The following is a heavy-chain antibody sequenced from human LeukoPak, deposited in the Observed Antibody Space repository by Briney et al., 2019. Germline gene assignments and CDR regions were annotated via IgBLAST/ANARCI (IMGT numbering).Heavy chain of an antibody. CDR1: GFTVSSNY. Sequence: GGSLRLSCAASGFTVSSNYMGWVRRAPQKGLEWVSAIPASGPKTYYTGSVRGRFTISRDNSKNTVYLQMQSLRAEDTAVYYCVKEASKTFGIYTADYWGQGTLVTVSS. J-gene: IGHJ4*02. D-gene: IGHD3-16*01. CDR2: IPASGPKT. V-gene: IGHV3-23*01. CDR3: VKEASKTFGIYTADY.